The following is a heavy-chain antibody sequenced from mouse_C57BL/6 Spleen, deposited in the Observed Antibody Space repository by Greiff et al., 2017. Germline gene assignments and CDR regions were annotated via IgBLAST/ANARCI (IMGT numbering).Heavy chain of an antibody. CDR3: ARGDYGISYAMDY. J-gene: IGHJ4*01. Sequence: QVQLQQSGPELVKPGASVKISCKASGYAFSSSWMNWVKQRPGKGLEWIGRIYPGVGDTNYNGKFKGKATLTADKSSSTAYMQLSSLTSEDSAVYFCARGDYGISYAMDYWGQGTSVTVSS. V-gene: IGHV1-82*01. CDR1: GYAFSSSW. D-gene: IGHD2-1*01. CDR2: IYPGVGDT.